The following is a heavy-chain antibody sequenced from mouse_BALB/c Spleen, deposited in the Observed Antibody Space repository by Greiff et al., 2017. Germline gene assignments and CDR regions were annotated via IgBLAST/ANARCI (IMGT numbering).Heavy chain of an antibody. D-gene: IGHD1-1*01. Sequence: QVQLQQSGPGLVAPSQSLSITCTVSGFSFTSYSVHWVRQPPGKGLEWLGMIWGGGSTDYNSALKSRLSISKDNSKSQVFLKMNSLQTDDTAMYYCATDYYGSREGFAYWGQGTLVTVSA. CDR1: GFSFTSYS. CDR2: IWGGGST. V-gene: IGHV2-6-4*01. J-gene: IGHJ3*01. CDR3: ATDYYGSREGFAY.